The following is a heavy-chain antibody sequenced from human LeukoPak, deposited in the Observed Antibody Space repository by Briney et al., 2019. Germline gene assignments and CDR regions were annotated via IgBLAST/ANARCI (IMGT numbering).Heavy chain of an antibody. CDR2: IYNSGST. D-gene: IGHD5-24*01. CDR3: ARESPSRVNWFDP. V-gene: IGHV4-59*06. CDR1: GGSISSYY. J-gene: IGHJ5*02. Sequence: SETLSLTCTVSGGSISSYYWSCIRQPPGKGLEWIGYIYNSGSTYYNPSLKSRVTISVDTSKNQFSLKLSSVIAADTAVYYCARESPSRVNWFDPWGQGTLVTVSS.